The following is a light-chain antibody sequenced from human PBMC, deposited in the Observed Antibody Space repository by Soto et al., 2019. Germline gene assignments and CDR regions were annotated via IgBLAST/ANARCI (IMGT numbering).Light chain of an antibody. J-gene: IGKJ3*01. Sequence: EIVLTQSPGTLSLSPGERATLSCRASQSVSSSYLAWYQQKPGQAPRLLIYGASSRATGIPDRFSGSGSGTDFTLTISSLEPEDFAVYYCQQRGNWPQTFGPGTKVDI. V-gene: IGKV3D-20*02. CDR3: QQRGNWPQT. CDR2: GAS. CDR1: QSVSSSY.